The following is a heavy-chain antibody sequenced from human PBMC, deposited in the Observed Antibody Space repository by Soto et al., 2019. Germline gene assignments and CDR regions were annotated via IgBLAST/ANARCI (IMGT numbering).Heavy chain of an antibody. D-gene: IGHD1-26*01. J-gene: IGHJ6*02. V-gene: IGHV4-30-4*01. CDR3: ARGGMSGTTTSSYYGMDV. Sequence: SETLSLTCTVSGAATSSGAYYWSWIRQPPGKGLEWIGYIYYSGSTYYNPSLKSRVTISVDTSKNQFSLKLSSVTAADTAVYYCARGGMSGTTTSSYYGMDVWGQGTTVT. CDR2: IYYSGST. CDR1: GAATSSGAYY.